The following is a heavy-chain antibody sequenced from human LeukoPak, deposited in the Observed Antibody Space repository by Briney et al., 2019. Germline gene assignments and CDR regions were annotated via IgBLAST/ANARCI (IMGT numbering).Heavy chain of an antibody. D-gene: IGHD3-22*01. CDR3: ARAPPYYYDSNWAFDI. J-gene: IGHJ3*02. V-gene: IGHV3-21*01. Sequence: GGSLRLSCAASGFTFSSYRMNWVRQAPGKGLEWVSSISSSSSYIYYADSVKGRFTISRDNAKNSLYLQMNSLRAEDTAVYYCARAPPYYYDSNWAFDIWGQGTMVTVSS. CDR2: ISSSSSYI. CDR1: GFTFSSYR.